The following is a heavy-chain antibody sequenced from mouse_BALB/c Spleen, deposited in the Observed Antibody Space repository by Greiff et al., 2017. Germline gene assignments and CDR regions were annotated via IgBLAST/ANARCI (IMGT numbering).Heavy chain of an antibody. CDR2: ISDGGSYT. CDR3: ARDGNYGYAYAMDY. D-gene: IGHD2-1*01. J-gene: IGHJ4*01. CDR1: GFTFSDYY. Sequence: EVKLVESGGGLVKPGGSLKLSCAASGFTFSDYYMYWVRQTPEKRLEWVATISDGGSYTYYPDSVKGRFTISRDNAKNNLYLQMSSLKSEDTAMYYCARDGNYGYAYAMDYWGQGTSVTVSS. V-gene: IGHV5-4*02.